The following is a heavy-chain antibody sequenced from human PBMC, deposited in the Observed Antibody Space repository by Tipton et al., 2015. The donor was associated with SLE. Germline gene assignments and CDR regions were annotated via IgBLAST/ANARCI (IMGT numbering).Heavy chain of an antibody. CDR3: AKEQWYEVFDN. D-gene: IGHD6-19*01. Sequence: SLRLSCAASGFIFASYAMSWVRQAPGKGLEWVSTISGGYGNTDYADSVKGRFTISRDDSKNTLYLQMNSLGADDTAVYYCAKEQWYEVFDNWGQGTLVTVSS. CDR1: GFIFASYA. V-gene: IGHV3-23*01. CDR2: ISGGYGNT. J-gene: IGHJ4*02.